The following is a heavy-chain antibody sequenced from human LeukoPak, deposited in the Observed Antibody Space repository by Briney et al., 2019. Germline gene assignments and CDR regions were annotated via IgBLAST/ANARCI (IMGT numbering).Heavy chain of an antibody. Sequence: GGSLRLSCAASGLTVSSNYMSWVRQAPGKGLEWVSVNEGGGKTYYADSVKGRFTISRDNSKNTLYLQMNSLRAEDTAVYYCAKEYCSSPSCYIFDYWAREPWSPSPQ. CDR2: NEGGGKT. J-gene: IGHJ4*02. D-gene: IGHD2-2*02. CDR1: GLTVSSNY. V-gene: IGHV3-66*01. CDR3: AKEYCSSPSCYIFDY.